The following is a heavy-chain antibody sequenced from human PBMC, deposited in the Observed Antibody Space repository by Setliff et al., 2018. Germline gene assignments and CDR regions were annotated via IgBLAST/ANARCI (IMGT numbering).Heavy chain of an antibody. CDR2: INPDGSEK. J-gene: IGHJ6*02. CDR1: GFTYNNCW. V-gene: IGHV3-7*01. Sequence: GGSLRLSCGASGFTYNNCWVSWVRQAPGKGLEWLASINPDGSEKYYVDSVKGRFIISRDNAKNSLSLQMNSLSAEDTAVYYCARRLPYFGTDVWGQGATVTLSS. CDR3: ARRLPYFGTDV. D-gene: IGHD2-15*01.